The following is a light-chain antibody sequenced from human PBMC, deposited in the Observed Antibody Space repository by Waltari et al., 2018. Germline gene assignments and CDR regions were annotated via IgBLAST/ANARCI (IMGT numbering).Light chain of an antibody. V-gene: IGKV3-20*01. Sequence: EIVLTQSPGTLSWSPGERATLSCRASQSLSSTYLAWYQQKPGQAPRLLIYGASSRATGIPDRFSGSGSGTDFTLSISRLEPEDSAVYYCQQYGRSPYTFGQGTKLEIK. CDR2: GAS. CDR1: QSLSSTY. CDR3: QQYGRSPYT. J-gene: IGKJ2*01.